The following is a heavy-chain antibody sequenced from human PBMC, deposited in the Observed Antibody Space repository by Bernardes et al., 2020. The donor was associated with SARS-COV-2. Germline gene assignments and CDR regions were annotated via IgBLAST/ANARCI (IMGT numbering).Heavy chain of an antibody. D-gene: IGHD3-3*01. V-gene: IGHV1-18*01. CDR3: ARSDGYELCGMVIPSPWFDP. Sequence: ASVKVSCKASGYTFTSYGISWVRQAPGQGLEWMGWISAYNGNTNYAQKLQGRVTMTTDTSTSTAYMELRSLRSDDTAVYYCARSDGYELCGMVIPSPWFDPWSHGPLLPVSS. J-gene: IGHJ5*02. CDR1: GYTFTSYG. CDR2: ISAYNGNT.